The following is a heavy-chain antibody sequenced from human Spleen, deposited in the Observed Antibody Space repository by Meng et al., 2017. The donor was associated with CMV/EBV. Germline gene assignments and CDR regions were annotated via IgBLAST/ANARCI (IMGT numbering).Heavy chain of an antibody. V-gene: IGHV3-7*01. J-gene: IGHJ4*02. CDR2: IKEDGTEK. CDR1: GFNFKTYW. D-gene: IGHD1-1*01. Sequence: GESLKISCAASGFNFKTYWMTWVRQAPGKGLEWVANIKEDGTEKNYVDSVKGRFTISRDNVKNSVYLQMNSLRADDTAVYYCAKVGSSTRLERDWGQGTLVTVS. CDR3: AKVGSSTRLERD.